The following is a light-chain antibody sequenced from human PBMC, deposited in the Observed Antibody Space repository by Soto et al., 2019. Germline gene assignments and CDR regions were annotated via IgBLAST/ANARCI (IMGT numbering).Light chain of an antibody. J-gene: IGKJ5*01. CDR2: GAS. Sequence: ETVLTQSPCTLHFSPGERATLSCRASQSVDNSHVAWYQQRRGLPPRLLIYGASNRATGIPDSFSGSGSGADFTLTISRLEHEDFAAYFCQQYGNSHPGTFGQGTRLEIK. CDR1: QSVDNSH. CDR3: QQYGNSHPGT. V-gene: IGKV3-20*01.